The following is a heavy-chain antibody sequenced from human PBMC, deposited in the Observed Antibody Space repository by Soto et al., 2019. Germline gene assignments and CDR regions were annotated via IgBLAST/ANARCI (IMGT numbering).Heavy chain of an antibody. CDR2: ISSSGSTI. Sequence: GGSLRLSCAASGFTFSSYEMNWVRQAPGKGLEWVSYISSSGSTIYYADSVKGRFTISRDNAKNSLHLQMNSLRAEDTAAYYCARALWSSYPYYYYGMDVWGQGTTVTVSS. V-gene: IGHV3-48*03. D-gene: IGHD3-3*01. J-gene: IGHJ6*02. CDR3: ARALWSSYPYYYYGMDV. CDR1: GFTFSSYE.